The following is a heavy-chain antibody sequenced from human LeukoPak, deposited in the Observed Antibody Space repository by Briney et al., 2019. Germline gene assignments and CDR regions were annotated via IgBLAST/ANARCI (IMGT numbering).Heavy chain of an antibody. J-gene: IGHJ4*02. Sequence: SETLSLTCTVSGGSISSYYWSWIRQPPGKGLEWIGYIYYSGSTNYNPSLKSRVTISADTSKNQFSLKLSSVTAADTAVYYCARDKGTSYLSSFDYWGQGTLVTVSS. CDR3: ARDKGTSYLSSFDY. V-gene: IGHV4-59*01. CDR1: GGSISSYY. CDR2: IYYSGST. D-gene: IGHD6-6*01.